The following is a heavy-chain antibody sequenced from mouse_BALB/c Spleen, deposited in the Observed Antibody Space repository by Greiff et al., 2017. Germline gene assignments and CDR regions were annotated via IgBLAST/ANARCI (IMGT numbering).Heavy chain of an antibody. Sequence: VQLQQSGAELMKPGASVKLSCEATGYTFSSYWIEWVKQRPGHGLEWIGEILPGSGSTYYNEKFTGRATVTADTSSNTAYMQLSSLTSEDSAVYYCARDYGYGYWGQGTTLTVSS. D-gene: IGHD1-2*01. CDR3: ARDYGYGY. J-gene: IGHJ2*01. CDR1: GYTFSSYW. CDR2: ILPGSGST. V-gene: IGHV1-9*01.